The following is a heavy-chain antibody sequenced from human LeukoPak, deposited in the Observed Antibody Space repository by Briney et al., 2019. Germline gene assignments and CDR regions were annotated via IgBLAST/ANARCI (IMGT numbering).Heavy chain of an antibody. V-gene: IGHV4-39*01. CDR3: AKWRTAKTGFDY. J-gene: IGHJ4*02. D-gene: IGHD1-1*01. Sequence: SETLSLTCTVSGGSISNNNYYWAWIRQPPGKGLGCIGSIYYSGSPSYNPSLKSRVTISVNTSKNPFSLRLSSVTAAATAVYYCAKWRTAKTGFDYWGQGTLVTVSS. CDR1: GGSISNNNYY. CDR2: IYYSGSP.